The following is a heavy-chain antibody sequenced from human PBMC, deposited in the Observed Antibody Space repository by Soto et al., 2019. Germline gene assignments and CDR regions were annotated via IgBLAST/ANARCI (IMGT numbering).Heavy chain of an antibody. J-gene: IGHJ6*04. CDR1: GYTFTRSG. Sequence: QVQLVQSGAEVKKPGASVKVSCKASGYTFTRSGISWVRQAPGQGPEWMGWISSYNGDTNYAQTFQGRVTMTTDTSTSTAYMELRSLSSDDTAVYYCAREGVAPSYYSGMDVWGKGPRSPSPQ. V-gene: IGHV1-18*01. CDR2: ISSYNGDT. CDR3: AREGVAPSYYSGMDV. D-gene: IGHD5-12*01.